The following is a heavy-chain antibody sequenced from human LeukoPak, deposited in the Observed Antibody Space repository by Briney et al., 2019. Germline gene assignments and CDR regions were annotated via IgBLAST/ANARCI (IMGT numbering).Heavy chain of an antibody. CDR2: IRSNSDGGTI. V-gene: IGHV3-15*07. CDR1: GFTFSNAW. Sequence: PGGSLRLSCATSGFTFSNAWMNWVRQAPGKGLEWVGRIRSNSDGGTIDYAAPVKGRFTLSRDDSKTTLYLQMNSLQTEDTAVYYCATDFYDSTWGQGTLVTVSS. D-gene: IGHD3-22*01. J-gene: IGHJ5*02. CDR3: ATDFYDST.